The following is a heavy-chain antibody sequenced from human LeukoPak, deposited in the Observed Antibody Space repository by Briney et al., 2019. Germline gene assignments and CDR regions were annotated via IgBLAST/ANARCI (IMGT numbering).Heavy chain of an antibody. J-gene: IGHJ5*02. CDR3: AKDGGYCSGGSCYNWFDP. V-gene: IGHV3-23*01. Sequence: GGTLRLSCAASGFTFSSYGMSRVRQAPGKGLEWVSAISGSGGSTYYADSVKGRFTISRDNSKNTLYLQMNSLRAEDTAVYYCAKDGGYCSGGSCYNWFDPWGQGTLVTVSS. D-gene: IGHD2-15*01. CDR1: GFTFSSYG. CDR2: ISGSGGST.